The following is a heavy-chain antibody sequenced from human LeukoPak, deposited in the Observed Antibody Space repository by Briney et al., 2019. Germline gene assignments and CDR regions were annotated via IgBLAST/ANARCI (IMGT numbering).Heavy chain of an antibody. D-gene: IGHD6-13*01. CDR2: IYYSGST. V-gene: IGHV4-30-4*08. CDR1: GGSISSGDYY. J-gene: IGHJ4*02. CDR3: ATSSGYLFNY. Sequence: PSETLSLTCSVSGGSISSGDYYWRWLRQPPGKGLEWIGYIYYSGSTYYNPSLKSRVTISVDTSKNQFSLKLSSVTAADTAVYYCATSSGYLFNYWGQGTLVTVSS.